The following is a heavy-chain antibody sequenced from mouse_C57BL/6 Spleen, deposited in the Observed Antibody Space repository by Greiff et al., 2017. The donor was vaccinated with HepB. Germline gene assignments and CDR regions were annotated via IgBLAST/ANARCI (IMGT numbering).Heavy chain of an antibody. CDR1: GFTFSSYA. CDR3: ARDYYGSSRWFAY. CDR2: ISDGGSYT. D-gene: IGHD1-1*01. Sequence: EVQVVESGGGLVKPGGSLKLSCAASGFTFSSYAMSWVRQTPEKRLEWVATISDGGSYTYYPDNVKGRFTISRDNAKNNLYLQMSHLKSEDTAMYYCARDYYGSSRWFAYWGQGTLVTVSA. V-gene: IGHV5-4*01. J-gene: IGHJ3*01.